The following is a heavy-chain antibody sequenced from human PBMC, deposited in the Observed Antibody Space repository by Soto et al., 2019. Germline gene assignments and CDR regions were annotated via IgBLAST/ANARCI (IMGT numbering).Heavy chain of an antibody. CDR3: ARDRHGDEIDY. CDR1: GASISSGTCY. CDR2: IYYSVST. D-gene: IGHD4-17*01. V-gene: IGHV4-31*11. Sequence: SETLSLTCAVSGASISSGTCYWTWIRQHPGKGLEWIGYIYYSVSTYYNPSLKSRLTMSVDTSKNQFSLKLSSVTAADTAVYFCARDRHGDEIDYWGQGTLVTVSS. J-gene: IGHJ4*02.